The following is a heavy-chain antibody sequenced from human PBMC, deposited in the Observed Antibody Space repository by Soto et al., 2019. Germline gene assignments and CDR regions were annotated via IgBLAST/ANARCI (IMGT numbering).Heavy chain of an antibody. D-gene: IGHD3-10*01. CDR2: ISGSGGST. CDR1: GFTFSSYA. J-gene: IGHJ4*02. CDR3: AKDEGLVRGVIHYENDY. V-gene: IGHV3-23*01. Sequence: GGSLRLSCAASGFTFSSYAMSWVRQAPGKGLEWVSAISGSGGSTYYADSVKGRFTISRDNSKNTLYLQMNSLRAEDTAVYYCAKDEGLVRGVIHYENDYWGQGTLVTVSS.